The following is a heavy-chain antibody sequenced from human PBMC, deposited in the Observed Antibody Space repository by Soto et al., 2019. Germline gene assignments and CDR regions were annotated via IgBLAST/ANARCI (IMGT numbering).Heavy chain of an antibody. CDR3: ASVLKTGATIEGFDY. V-gene: IGHV1-69*13. CDR1: GATFSGSA. D-gene: IGHD1-1*01. Sequence: SVKVSCKASGATFSGSAFSWVRQAPGQGLEWMGGITPTLGTTNYAQHLQGRVTITADESTGTSFMELTSLTSADTAVYYCASVLKTGATIEGFDYWGQGTLVTVSS. CDR2: ITPTLGTT. J-gene: IGHJ4*02.